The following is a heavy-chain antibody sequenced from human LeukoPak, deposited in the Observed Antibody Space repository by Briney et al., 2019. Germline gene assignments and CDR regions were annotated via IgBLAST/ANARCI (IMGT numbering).Heavy chain of an antibody. CDR2: IYYSGST. Sequence: PSETLSLTCTVSGGSISSDAYYWSWIRQHPGKGLEWIGYIYYSGSTYYDPSLKGRLAISVDTSKNQFSLKLSSVTAADTAVYYCARRGNWGSWYYFDYWGQGTLVTVSS. V-gene: IGHV4-31*03. CDR1: GGSISSDAYY. D-gene: IGHD7-27*01. J-gene: IGHJ4*02. CDR3: ARRGNWGSWYYFDY.